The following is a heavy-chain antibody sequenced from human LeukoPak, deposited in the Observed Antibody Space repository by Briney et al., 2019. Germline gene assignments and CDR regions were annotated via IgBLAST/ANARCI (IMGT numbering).Heavy chain of an antibody. CDR1: GFRFRDYW. V-gene: IGHV3-7*03. D-gene: IGHD3-16*01. J-gene: IGHJ6*02. Sequence: GGSLRLSCAASGFRFRDYWMDWLRQAPGMGLEWVASIKPDGSQRDYVDSVKGRFTISRDNAKNSLYLQMSNLRAEDTAVYFCARGGGLDVWGQGATVTVSS. CDR3: ARGGGLDV. CDR2: IKPDGSQR.